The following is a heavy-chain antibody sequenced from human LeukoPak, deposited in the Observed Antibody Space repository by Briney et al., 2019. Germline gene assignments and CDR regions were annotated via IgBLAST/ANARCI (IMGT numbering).Heavy chain of an antibody. V-gene: IGHV3-21*01. J-gene: IGHJ4*02. CDR3: AREESVLMVYAKHTGVNDY. CDR2: ISSSSSYI. CDR1: GFTFSSYS. D-gene: IGHD2-8*01. Sequence: GGSLRLSCAASGFTFSSYSMNWVRQAPGKGLEWVSSISSSSSYIYYADSVKGRFTISRDNAKNSLYLQMNSLRAEDTAVYYCAREESVLMVYAKHTGVNDYWGQGTLVTVSS.